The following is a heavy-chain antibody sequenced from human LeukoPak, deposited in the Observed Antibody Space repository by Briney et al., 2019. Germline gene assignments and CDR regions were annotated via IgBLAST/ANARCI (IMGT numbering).Heavy chain of an antibody. V-gene: IGHV1-18*01. D-gene: IGHD4-17*01. Sequence: ASVKVSCKASGYTFTSYGISWVRQAPGQGLEWMGWISAYNDNTNYAQKLQGRVTMTTDTSTSTAYMELRSLRSDDTAVYYCARDHVYGDYARAFDIWGQGTMVTVSS. CDR2: ISAYNDNT. CDR1: GYTFTSYG. CDR3: ARDHVYGDYARAFDI. J-gene: IGHJ3*02.